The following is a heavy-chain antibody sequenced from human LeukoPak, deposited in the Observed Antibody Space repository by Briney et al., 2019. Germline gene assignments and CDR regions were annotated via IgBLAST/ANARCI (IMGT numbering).Heavy chain of an antibody. D-gene: IGHD3-22*01. V-gene: IGHV3-30-3*01. CDR2: ISYDGSNK. CDR3: ARDSLGYYYDSSGYPVVIDYYYGMDV. J-gene: IGHJ6*02. Sequence: GGSLRLSCAASGFTFSSYAMHWVRQAPGKGLEWVAVISYDGSNKYYADSVKGRFTISRDNSKNTLYLQMNSLRAEDTAVYYCARDSLGYYYDSSGYPVVIDYYYGMDVWGQGTTVTVSS. CDR1: GFTFSSYA.